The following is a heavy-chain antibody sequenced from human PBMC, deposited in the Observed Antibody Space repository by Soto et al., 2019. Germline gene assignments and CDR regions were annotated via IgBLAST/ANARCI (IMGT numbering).Heavy chain of an antibody. J-gene: IGHJ6*02. V-gene: IGHV1-69*13. Sequence: SVKVSCKASGGTFSSYAISWVRQAPGQGLEWMGGIIPIFGTANYAQKFQGRVTITADESTSTAYMELSSLRSEDTAVYYCASPLNTEDYYYGMDVWGQGTTVTFSS. CDR2: IIPIFGTA. CDR1: GGTFSSYA. D-gene: IGHD4-17*01. CDR3: ASPLNTEDYYYGMDV.